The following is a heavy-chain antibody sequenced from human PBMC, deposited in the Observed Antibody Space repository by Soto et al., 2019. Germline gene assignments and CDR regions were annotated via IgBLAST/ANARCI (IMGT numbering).Heavy chain of an antibody. V-gene: IGHV3-23*01. J-gene: IGHJ4*02. CDR1: GFTFSSYA. D-gene: IGHD2-2*01. CDR3: AKDYSDIVVVPAAPIAAPVDY. Sequence: GGSLRLSCAASGFTFSSYAMSWVRQAPGKGLEWVSAISGSGGSTYYADSVKGRFTISRDNSKNTLYLQMNSLRAEDTAVYYCAKDYSDIVVVPAAPIAAPVDYWGQGTPVTVSS. CDR2: ISGSGGST.